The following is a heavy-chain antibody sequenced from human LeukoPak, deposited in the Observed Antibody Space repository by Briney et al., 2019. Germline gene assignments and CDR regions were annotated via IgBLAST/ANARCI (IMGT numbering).Heavy chain of an antibody. Sequence: SVKVSCKASGGTFSSYAISWVRQAPGQGLGWMGGIIPIFGTANYAQKFQGRVTITADESTSTAYMELSSLRSEDTAVYYCARGCSGGSCSSFDYWGQGTLVTVSS. V-gene: IGHV1-69*13. J-gene: IGHJ4*02. CDR1: GGTFSSYA. CDR2: IIPIFGTA. CDR3: ARGCSGGSCSSFDY. D-gene: IGHD2-15*01.